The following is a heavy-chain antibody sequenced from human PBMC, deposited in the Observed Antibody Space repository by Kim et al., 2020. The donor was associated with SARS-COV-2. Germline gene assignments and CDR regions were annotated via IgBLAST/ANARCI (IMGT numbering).Heavy chain of an antibody. CDR2: IYPGDSDT. Sequence: GESLKISCKGSGYSFTSYWIGWVRQMPGKGLEWMGIIYPGDSDTRYSPSFQGQVTISADKSISTAYLQWSSLKASDTAMYYCARYKQTYYYGSGSYPNRSYYFDYWGQGTLVTVSS. CDR1: GYSFTSYW. CDR3: ARYKQTYYYGSGSYPNRSYYFDY. D-gene: IGHD3-10*01. J-gene: IGHJ4*02. V-gene: IGHV5-51*01.